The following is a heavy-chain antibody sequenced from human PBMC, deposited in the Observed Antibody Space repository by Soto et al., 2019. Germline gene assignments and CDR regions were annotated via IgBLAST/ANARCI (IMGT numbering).Heavy chain of an antibody. CDR2: IYKSATT. D-gene: IGHD7-27*01. V-gene: IGHV4-30-4*01. Sequence: SETLSLTCSVSGDSISNLDYFWAWIRQPPGQALEYIGYIYKSATTYYNPSFESRVAISVDTSKSQFSLNVTSVTAADTAVYFCARGRYCLTGRCFPNWFDSWGQGALVSVSS. J-gene: IGHJ5*01. CDR1: GDSISNLDYF. CDR3: ARGRYCLTGRCFPNWFDS.